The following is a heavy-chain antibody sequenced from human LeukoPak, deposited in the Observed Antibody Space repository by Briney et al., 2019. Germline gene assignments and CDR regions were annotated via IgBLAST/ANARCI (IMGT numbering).Heavy chain of an antibody. CDR3: TTERVSNYYDSSGYYYTPIYYYYGMDV. CDR2: IKSKTDGGTT. CDR1: GFTFSNAW. V-gene: IGHV3-15*07. D-gene: IGHD3-22*01. J-gene: IGHJ6*02. Sequence: EGSLRLSCAASGFTFSNAWMNWVRQAPGKGLEWVGRIKSKTDGGTTDYAAPVKGRFTISRDDSKNTLYLQMNSLKTEDTAVYYCTTERVSNYYDSSGYYYTPIYYYYGMDVWGQGTTVTVSS.